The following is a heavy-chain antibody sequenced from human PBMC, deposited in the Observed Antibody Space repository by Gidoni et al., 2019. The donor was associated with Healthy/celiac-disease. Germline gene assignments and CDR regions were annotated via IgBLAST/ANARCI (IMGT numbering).Heavy chain of an antibody. Sequence: QVPLVQSGAEVKKPGSSVKVSCKASGSTFSSYTTSWVRQAPGQGLEWMGRIIPILGIANYAQKFQVRVTITADKSTSTAYMELSSLRSEDTAVYYCARAPPREDYFDYWGQGTLVTVSS. CDR3: ARAPPREDYFDY. J-gene: IGHJ4*02. CDR1: GSTFSSYT. V-gene: IGHV1-69*02. CDR2: IIPILGIA.